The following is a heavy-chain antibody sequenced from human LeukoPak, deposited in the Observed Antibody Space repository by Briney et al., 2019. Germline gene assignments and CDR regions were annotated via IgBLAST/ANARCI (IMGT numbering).Heavy chain of an antibody. Sequence: GGSLRLSYAPFDFNAGKNYMRWLHQAPGKGVGWVTIIYSGDDTKYTPSVKGRFTISTDKSNNKPILQMNSLRAEDTPLYYFARKKCQAYEISGSYWGLDFDIWVQGTMVTVSS. D-gene: IGHD3-22*01. CDR2: IYSGDDT. V-gene: IGHV3-53*01. J-gene: IGHJ3*02. CDR1: DFNAGKNY. CDR3: ARKKCQAYEISGSYWGLDFDI.